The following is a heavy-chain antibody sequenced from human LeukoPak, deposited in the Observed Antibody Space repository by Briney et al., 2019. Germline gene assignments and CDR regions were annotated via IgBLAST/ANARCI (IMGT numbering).Heavy chain of an antibody. V-gene: IGHV4-4*07. D-gene: IGHD6-19*01. Sequence: PSETLSLTCTVSGGSISSYYWSWIRQPAGKGLEWIGRIYTSGSANYNPSLKSRVNMSVDTYKNQFSLKVSSVTAADTAVYYCARAPRPSFGAVSYSSGWYFDYWGQGTLVTVSS. CDR2: IYTSGSA. CDR1: GGSISSYY. CDR3: ARAPRPSFGAVSYSSGWYFDY. J-gene: IGHJ4*02.